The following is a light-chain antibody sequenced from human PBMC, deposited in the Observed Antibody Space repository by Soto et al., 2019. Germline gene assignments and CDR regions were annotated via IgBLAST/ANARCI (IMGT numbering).Light chain of an antibody. V-gene: IGKV3-15*01. CDR2: ATS. Sequence: EIVMTQSPATLSVSPGERATLSCRASQSVSSDLAWYHQTPGQAPRLLIYATSTRATGIPARFSGSGSGTEFTLTISSLQSEDFAVYYCQHYNNWPLTFGQGTKVDTK. CDR3: QHYNNWPLT. J-gene: IGKJ4*01. CDR1: QSVSSD.